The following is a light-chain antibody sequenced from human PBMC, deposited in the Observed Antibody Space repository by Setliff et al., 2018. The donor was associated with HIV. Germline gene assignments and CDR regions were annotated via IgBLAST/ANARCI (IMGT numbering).Light chain of an antibody. CDR1: SSDVGGYNF. CDR3: ASYRSPATYV. CDR2: GVT. J-gene: IGLJ1*01. V-gene: IGLV2-14*03. Sequence: QSVLTQPASVSGSPGQSVTISCTGTSSDVGGYNFVSWYQQHPGKTPELLIYGVTNRPSGVSDRFSGSKSGNTASLTISGLQTEDEANYFCASYRSPATYVFGIGTKVTVL.